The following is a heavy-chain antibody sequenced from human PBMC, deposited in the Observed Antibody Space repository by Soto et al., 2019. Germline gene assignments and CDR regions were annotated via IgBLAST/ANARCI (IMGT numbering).Heavy chain of an antibody. J-gene: IGHJ6*04. D-gene: IGHD1-7*01. CDR1: RYTYTSCY. CDR2: INPSGGST. CDR3: ARDTGIPATTVYGMDI. V-gene: IGHV1-46*01. Sequence: SVEAGYAAFRYTYTSCYRHWVRQTNRQGLEWMGIINPSGGSTSYEQKFQGRVTMTRDTSTSTIYMELGSLRYEDTAMDYRARDTGIPATTVYGMDIRDEPTRVNGYS.